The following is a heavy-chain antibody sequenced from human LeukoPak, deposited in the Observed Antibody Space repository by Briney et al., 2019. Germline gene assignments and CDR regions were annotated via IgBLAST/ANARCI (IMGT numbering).Heavy chain of an antibody. Sequence: SETLSLTCTVSGGSISTYYWSWIRQPPGKGLEWIAYIDYRGGTTYNPSLRSRVTISVDTSRNQFSLKLRSVTAADTAVYYCARSRSGYSYDHAAFEIWGQGTMVTVSS. CDR3: ARSRSGYSYDHAAFEI. CDR1: GGSISTYY. CDR2: IDYRGGT. D-gene: IGHD5-18*01. V-gene: IGHV4-59*01. J-gene: IGHJ3*02.